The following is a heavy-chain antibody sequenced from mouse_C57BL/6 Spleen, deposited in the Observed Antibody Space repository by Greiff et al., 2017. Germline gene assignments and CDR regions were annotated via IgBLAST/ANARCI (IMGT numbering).Heavy chain of an antibody. Sequence: VQLQQSGPGLVQPSQSLSITCTVSGFSLTSYGVHWVRQSPGKGLEWLGVIWRGGSTDYNAAFMSRLSITKDNSKSKVFFKMNSLQADDAAIYYCSKLVTTVLATDFDVWGTGTTVTVSS. D-gene: IGHD1-1*01. CDR1: GFSLTSYG. J-gene: IGHJ1*03. V-gene: IGHV2-5*01. CDR3: SKLVTTVLATDFDV. CDR2: IWRGGST.